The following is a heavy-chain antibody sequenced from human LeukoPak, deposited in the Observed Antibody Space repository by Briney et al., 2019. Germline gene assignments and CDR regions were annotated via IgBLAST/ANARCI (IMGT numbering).Heavy chain of an antibody. D-gene: IGHD6-6*01. Sequence: GGSLRLSCVASGFTFSSYAMSWVRQAPGKGLEWVSAISGSGGNTYYADSVRGRFTISRDNSKNTLFMQMNSLRAEDTAVYFCAKDKGSSPRGRFDNWGQGTLVTVSS. V-gene: IGHV3-23*01. J-gene: IGHJ4*02. CDR1: GFTFSSYA. CDR2: ISGSGGNT. CDR3: AKDKGSSPRGRFDN.